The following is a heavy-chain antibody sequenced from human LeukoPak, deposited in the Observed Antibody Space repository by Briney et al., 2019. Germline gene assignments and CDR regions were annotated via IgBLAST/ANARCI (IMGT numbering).Heavy chain of an antibody. V-gene: IGHV3-48*01. CDR3: ARDLGLPLYDYSGY. Sequence: GGSLRLSCAASGFTFSSYSMNWVRQAQGKWLEWVSYISSSSSTIYYADSVKGRFTISRDNAKNSLYLQMNSLRAEDTAVYYCARDLGLPLYDYSGYWGQGTLVTVSS. CDR1: GFTFSSYS. CDR2: ISSSSSTI. D-gene: IGHD2/OR15-2a*01. J-gene: IGHJ4*02.